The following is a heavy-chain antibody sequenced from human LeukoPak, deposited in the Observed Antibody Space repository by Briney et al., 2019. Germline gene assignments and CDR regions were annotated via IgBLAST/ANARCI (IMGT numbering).Heavy chain of an antibody. CDR2: ISLNSGVT. CDR1: GYTFSDFY. J-gene: IGHJ4*02. D-gene: IGHD3-10*01. V-gene: IGHV1-2*02. Sequence: ASVTVSCKASGYTFSDFYMQWVRQAPGQGLEWMGWISLNSGVTVYAQKFQGRVTMTRDTSISTAHMELSSLRSDDTAVYYCARGYRTGDMTIFAYWGQGTPVTVSS. CDR3: ARGYRTGDMTIFAY.